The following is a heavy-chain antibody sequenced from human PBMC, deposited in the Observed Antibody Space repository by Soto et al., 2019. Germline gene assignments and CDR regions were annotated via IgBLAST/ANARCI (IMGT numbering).Heavy chain of an antibody. D-gene: IGHD3-3*01. Sequence: SETLSLTCTVSGGSISSYYWSWIRQPPGKGLEWIGYIYYSGSTNYNPSLKSRVTISVDTSKNQFSLKLSSVTAADTAVYYCARGHSVRTIFGPWGQGTLVTVSS. J-gene: IGHJ5*02. V-gene: IGHV4-59*01. CDR3: ARGHSVRTIFGP. CDR1: GGSISSYY. CDR2: IYYSGST.